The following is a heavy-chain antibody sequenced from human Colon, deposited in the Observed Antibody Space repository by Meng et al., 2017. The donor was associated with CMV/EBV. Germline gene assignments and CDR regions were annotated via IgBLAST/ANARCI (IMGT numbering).Heavy chain of an antibody. J-gene: IGHJ5*02. V-gene: IGHV1-2*02. CDR1: GYTFSDYF. CDR2: INPNTGGT. CDR3: ARDSHYTGYDPLDAEP. D-gene: IGHD5-12*01. Sequence: ASVKVSCKTSGYTFSDYFMHWVRQAPGQGLEWMGWINPNTGGTNYAQKFQGRVIMIRDTSTNTVYMELSSLRSGDTAVYYCARDSHYTGYDPLDAEPWGQGTLVTVSS.